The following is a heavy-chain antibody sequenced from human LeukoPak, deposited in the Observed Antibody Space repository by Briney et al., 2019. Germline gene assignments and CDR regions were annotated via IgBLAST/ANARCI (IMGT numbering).Heavy chain of an antibody. D-gene: IGHD6-13*01. V-gene: IGHV3-21*01. CDR1: GFSFSNYW. Sequence: GGSLRLSCVVSGFSFSNYWLDWVRQPPGKGLEWVSSISSSSGYIYYADSVKGRFTISRDNAKNSLYLQMNSLRAEDTAVYYCASKVAAAGGDYWGQGTLVTVSS. J-gene: IGHJ4*02. CDR3: ASKVAAAGGDY. CDR2: ISSSSGYI.